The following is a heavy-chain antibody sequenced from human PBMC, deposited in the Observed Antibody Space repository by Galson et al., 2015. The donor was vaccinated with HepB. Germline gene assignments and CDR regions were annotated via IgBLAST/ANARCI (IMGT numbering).Heavy chain of an antibody. V-gene: IGHV3-11*06. CDR3: ARDDAPSSPRRYLNYYYGMDV. D-gene: IGHD2-2*01. CDR2: ISSSSSYT. J-gene: IGHJ6*02. Sequence: LRLSCAASGFTFSDYYMSWIRQAPGKGLEWVSYISSSSSYTNYADSVKGRFTISRDNAKNSLYLQMNSLRAEDTAVYYCARDDAPSSPRRYLNYYYGMDVWGQGTTVTVSS. CDR1: GFTFSDYY.